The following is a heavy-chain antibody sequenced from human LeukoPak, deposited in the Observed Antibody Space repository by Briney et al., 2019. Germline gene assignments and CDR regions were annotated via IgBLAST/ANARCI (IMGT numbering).Heavy chain of an antibody. CDR1: GFTFSSAW. CDR3: IRVKSWDTRFYLDS. V-gene: IGHV3-15*01. CDR2: SQNPGSGWTT. Sequence: GGSLRLSCAASGFTFSSAWMNWVRQAPGKGLEGLGRSQNPGSGWTTDYAAPVKGRFTILRDDSKTTWYLQMNSLKTEDTAVYYCIRVKSWDTRFYLDSWGQGTLVIVSS. D-gene: IGHD1-26*01. J-gene: IGHJ4*02.